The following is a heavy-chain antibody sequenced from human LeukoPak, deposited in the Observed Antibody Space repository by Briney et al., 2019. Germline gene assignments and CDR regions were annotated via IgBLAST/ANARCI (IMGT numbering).Heavy chain of an antibody. J-gene: IGHJ4*02. D-gene: IGHD5-24*01. V-gene: IGHV3-30*18. Sequence: GGSLRLSCAASGFTFSSYAMSWVRQAPGKGLEWVAVISYDGSNIFYVDSVKGRFTISRDNSKNTLYLQMNSLRAEDTAVYYCAKDQDRDGYNPGDYWGQGTLVTVSS. CDR3: AKDQDRDGYNPGDY. CDR1: GFTFSSYA. CDR2: ISYDGSNI.